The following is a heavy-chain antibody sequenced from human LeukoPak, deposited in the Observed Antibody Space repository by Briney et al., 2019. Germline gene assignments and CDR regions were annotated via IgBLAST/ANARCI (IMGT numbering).Heavy chain of an antibody. D-gene: IGHD6-13*01. Sequence: SETLSLTCNVSGGSISGHHWSWIRQPPGKGLEWLGYIYYSGSSNYNPSLKSRVTISADTSKNQFSLKLSSVTAEDTAVYYCARGVLAAAGGEDYWGQGTLVTVSS. CDR1: GGSISGHH. CDR3: ARGVLAAAGGEDY. CDR2: IYYSGSS. J-gene: IGHJ4*02. V-gene: IGHV4-59*11.